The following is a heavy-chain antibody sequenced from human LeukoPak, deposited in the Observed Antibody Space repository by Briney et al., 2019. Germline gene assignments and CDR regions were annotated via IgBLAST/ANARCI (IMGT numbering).Heavy chain of an antibody. D-gene: IGHD3-22*01. V-gene: IGHV1-46*01. CDR3: ASRYYDSSGYSPDAFDI. Sequence: ASVKVSCKASGYTFTSYYMHWVRQAPGQGLEWMGIINPSGGSTGYAQKFQGRVTMTRDMSTSTVYMELSSLRSEDTAVYYCASRYYDSSGYSPDAFDIWGQGTMVTVSS. CDR2: INPSGGST. CDR1: GYTFTSYY. J-gene: IGHJ3*02.